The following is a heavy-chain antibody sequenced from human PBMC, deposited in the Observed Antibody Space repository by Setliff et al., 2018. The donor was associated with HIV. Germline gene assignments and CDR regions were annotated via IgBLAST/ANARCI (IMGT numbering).Heavy chain of an antibody. V-gene: IGHV4-39*01. CDR3: ARHRGSSSTSLYNWFDP. CDR1: GGSISSYY. J-gene: IGHJ5*02. D-gene: IGHD2-2*01. CDR2: IYYSGST. Sequence: SETLSLTCTVSGGSISSYYWGWIRQPPGKGLEWIGSIYYSGSTYYNPSLKSRVTISVDTSKNQFSLKLSSVTAADTAVYYCARHRGSSSTSLYNWFDPWGQGTLVTVSS.